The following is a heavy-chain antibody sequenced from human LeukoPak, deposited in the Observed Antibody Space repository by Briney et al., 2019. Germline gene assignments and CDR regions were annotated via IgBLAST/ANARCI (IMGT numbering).Heavy chain of an antibody. V-gene: IGHV4-31*03. CDR3: ASQSPYGNYFDY. Sequence: SETLSLTCTVSGGSISSGGYYWSWIRQHPGKGLEWIGYIYYSGSTYYNPSLKSRVTISVDTSKNQFSLKLSSVTAADTAVYYCASQSPYGNYFDYWGQGTLATVSS. D-gene: IGHD4-17*01. CDR2: IYYSGST. J-gene: IGHJ4*02. CDR1: GGSISSGGYY.